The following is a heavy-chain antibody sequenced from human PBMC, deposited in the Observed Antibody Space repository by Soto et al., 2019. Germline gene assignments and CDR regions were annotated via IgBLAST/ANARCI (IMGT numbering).Heavy chain of an antibody. CDR3: AREDYYGSGSYYNFDAFDI. J-gene: IGHJ3*02. CDR1: GDSVSSNSAA. V-gene: IGHV6-1*01. CDR2: TYYRSKWYN. Sequence: SQTLSLTCAISGDSVSSNSAAWNWIRQSPSRGLEWLGRTYYRSKWYNDYAVSVKSRITINPDTSKNQFSLQLNSVTPEDTAVYYCAREDYYGSGSYYNFDAFDIWGQGTMVTVSS. D-gene: IGHD3-10*01.